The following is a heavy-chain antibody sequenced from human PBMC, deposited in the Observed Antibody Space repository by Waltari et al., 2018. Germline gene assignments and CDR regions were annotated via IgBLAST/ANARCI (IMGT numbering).Heavy chain of an antibody. CDR3: SRSPAGYSRSDY. V-gene: IGHV3-74*01. J-gene: IGHJ4*02. Sequence: EVRLEESGGGLGQPGGSLRLSCAASGSAFRSYWMHWVRQAPGKGLVWVSRIDDDGSGTTYADSVMGRFTISRDNAKNTVYLEMNSLRAEDTAVYYCSRSPAGYSRSDYWGQGTLVTVSS. CDR2: IDDDGSGT. D-gene: IGHD5-18*01. CDR1: GSAFRSYW.